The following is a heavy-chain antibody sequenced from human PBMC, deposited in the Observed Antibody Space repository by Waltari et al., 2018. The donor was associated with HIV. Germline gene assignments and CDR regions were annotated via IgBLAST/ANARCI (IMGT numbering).Heavy chain of an antibody. CDR3: STFEMGSSRDF. D-gene: IGHD1-26*01. Sequence: EVQLVESGGDLVKPGGSLRLACAVSGITLKNAWLSWVRQAPGKGLQGLGHIKSRADGGTRDYAASLSGRFIISTDDLNNTLFLQMNKLKVEDTALYYCSTFEMGSSRDFWGQGTLVTVSS. V-gene: IGHV3-15*01. J-gene: IGHJ4*02. CDR1: GITLKNAW. CDR2: IKSRADGGTR.